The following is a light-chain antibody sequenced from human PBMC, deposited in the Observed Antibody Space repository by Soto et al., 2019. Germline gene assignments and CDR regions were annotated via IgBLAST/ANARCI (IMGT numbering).Light chain of an antibody. CDR2: LSSDGSH. Sequence: QLVVTQSPSASASLGASVRLTSTLSSGHSTYSIAWHQQPPEKGPRYLMSLSSDGSHTKGDGIPDRFSGSSSGAERYLTISSLQSEDEADYYCQTWGTGYVVFGGGTKLTVL. CDR1: SGHSTYS. J-gene: IGLJ2*01. V-gene: IGLV4-69*01. CDR3: QTWGTGYVV.